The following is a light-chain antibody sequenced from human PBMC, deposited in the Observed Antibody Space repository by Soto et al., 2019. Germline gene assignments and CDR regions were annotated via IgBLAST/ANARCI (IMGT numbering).Light chain of an antibody. CDR2: DAS. J-gene: IGKJ5*01. CDR3: QQGYSTPIT. CDR1: QTIRTY. Sequence: DIQMTQSPSSLSASVGDRVTLIFLASQTIRTYLNWYQQKPGKAPKPLIYDASSLHSGVPSRFSGSGSGTDFTLTISSLQPEDFATYYCQQGYSTPITFGQGTRLEI. V-gene: IGKV1-39*01.